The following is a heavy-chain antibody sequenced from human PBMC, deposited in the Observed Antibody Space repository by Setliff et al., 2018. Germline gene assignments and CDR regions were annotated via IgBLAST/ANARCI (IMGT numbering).Heavy chain of an antibody. Sequence: GGSLRLSCAASGFTFNNYGMHWVRQAPGKGLEWVAGIWFDGSKITYGNSVKGRFTISRDNSKSTLFLQMNSLGVEDTAVYYCTKARKRINWGIQNYYGMDVWGQGTTVTVSS. D-gene: IGHD3-16*01. CDR3: TKARKRINWGIQNYYGMDV. CDR2: IWFDGSKI. J-gene: IGHJ6*02. V-gene: IGHV3-33*06. CDR1: GFTFNNYG.